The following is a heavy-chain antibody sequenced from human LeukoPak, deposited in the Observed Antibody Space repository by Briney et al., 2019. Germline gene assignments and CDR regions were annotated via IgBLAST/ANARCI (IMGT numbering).Heavy chain of an antibody. V-gene: IGHV4-59*01. Sequence: SETLSLTCTVSGGSISGYYWSWIRRPPGKGLEWIGYIYYSGSTNYNPSLKSRVTISLDTSKNQFSLRLSAVTAADTAVYYCARLRDNSGYHFDYWGQGALVTASS. J-gene: IGHJ4*02. CDR2: IYYSGST. D-gene: IGHD3-22*01. CDR1: GGSISGYY. CDR3: ARLRDNSGYHFDY.